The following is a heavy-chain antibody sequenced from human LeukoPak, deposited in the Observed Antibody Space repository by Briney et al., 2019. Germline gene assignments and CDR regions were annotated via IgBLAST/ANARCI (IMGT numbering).Heavy chain of an antibody. CDR2: ISSSSSYI. D-gene: IGHD3-22*01. J-gene: IGHJ4*02. CDR3: TRVPRFTGGYYDSPTYYPDY. V-gene: IGHV3-21*03. CDR1: GFTFSSYS. Sequence: GGSLRLSCAASGFTFSSYSMNWVRQAPGKGLEWVSSISSSSSYIYYADSVKGRFTISRDNAKNSLYLQMNSLKTEDTAMYYCTRVPRFTGGYYDSPTYYPDYWGQGTLVTVSS.